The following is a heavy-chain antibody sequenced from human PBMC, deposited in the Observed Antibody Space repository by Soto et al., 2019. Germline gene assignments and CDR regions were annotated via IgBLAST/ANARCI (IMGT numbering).Heavy chain of an antibody. V-gene: IGHV3-74*01. CDR3: ARDNWNSNWGQGTLVTVSSGESSQRADDTNPAPDY. D-gene: IGHD1-20*01. CDR1: GFTFSTYW. CDR2: INSDGSST. J-gene: IGHJ4*02. Sequence: GGSLRLSCAASGFTFSTYWMHWVRQAPGKGLVWVSRINSDGSSTNYADSVKGRFAILRDNAKNTLYLQMNSLRAEDTAVYYCARDNWNSNWGQGTLVTVSSGESSQRADDTNPAPDYWGQGTLVTVSS.